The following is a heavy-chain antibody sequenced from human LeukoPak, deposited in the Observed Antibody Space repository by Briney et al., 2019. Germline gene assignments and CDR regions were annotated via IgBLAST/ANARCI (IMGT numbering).Heavy chain of an antibody. J-gene: IGHJ4*02. Sequence: GGSLRLSCAVSGFTFSSYAMSWVRQAPGKGLEGVSAISGSGGSTYYADSVKGRFTISRDNSKNTLYLQMNSLRAEDTAVYYCAKRYDFWSGSYFDYWGQGTLVTVSS. V-gene: IGHV3-23*01. D-gene: IGHD3-3*01. CDR2: ISGSGGST. CDR3: AKRYDFWSGSYFDY. CDR1: GFTFSSYA.